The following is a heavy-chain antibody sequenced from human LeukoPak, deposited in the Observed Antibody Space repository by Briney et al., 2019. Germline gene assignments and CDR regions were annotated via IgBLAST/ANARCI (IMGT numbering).Heavy chain of an antibody. J-gene: IGHJ5*02. V-gene: IGHV4-39*01. CDR2: IYYSGST. CDR1: GGSISSSTYY. CDR3: ARHYYGAQNWFDP. D-gene: IGHD3-22*01. Sequence: SETLSLTCTVSGGSISSSTYYWGWIRQPPGKGLEWIGSIYYSGSTYYNPSLKSRVTISVDTSKNQFSLKLSSVTAADMAVYYCARHYYGAQNWFDPWGQGTLVTVSS.